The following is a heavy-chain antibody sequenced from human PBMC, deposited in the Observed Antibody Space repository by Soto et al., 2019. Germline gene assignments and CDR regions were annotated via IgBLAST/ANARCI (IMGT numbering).Heavy chain of an antibody. D-gene: IGHD2-15*01. CDR1: GYTFTRHY. Sequence: QVQLVQSGAEVKKPGASVKVSCKASGYTFTRHYIHWVRQAPGQGLEWMGIINSSGGHTYYAQKFQGRVTMISDTSTSTVYMELSSLRSEDTAVYYCARDLLVAGSDALDIWGQGTMVTVSS. CDR2: INSSGGHT. V-gene: IGHV1-46*01. J-gene: IGHJ3*02. CDR3: ARDLLVAGSDALDI.